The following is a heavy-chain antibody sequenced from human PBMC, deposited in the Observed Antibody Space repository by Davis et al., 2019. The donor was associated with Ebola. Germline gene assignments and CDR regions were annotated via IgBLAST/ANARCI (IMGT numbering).Heavy chain of an antibody. D-gene: IGHD2-2*01. V-gene: IGHV1-69*13. J-gene: IGHJ6*03. CDR2: IIPIFGTA. Sequence: SVKVSCKASGGTFSSYAISWVRQAPGQGLEWMGGIIPIFGTANYAQKFQGRVTITADESTSTAYMELSSLRSEDTAVYYCARCSSTSLRDYYYYYMDVWGKGTTVTVSS. CDR3: ARCSSTSLRDYYYYYMDV. CDR1: GGTFSSYA.